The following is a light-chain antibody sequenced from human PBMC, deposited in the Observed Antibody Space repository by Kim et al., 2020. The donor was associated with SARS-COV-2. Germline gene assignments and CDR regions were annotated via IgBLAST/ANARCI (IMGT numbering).Light chain of an antibody. Sequence: SYELTQPLSVSVALGQTARITCGGNNIGSKNVHWYQQKPGQAPVLVIYRDSNRPSGIPERFSGSNSGNTATLTTSRAQAGDEADYYCQVWDSSAVFGTGT. CDR2: RDS. V-gene: IGLV3-9*01. J-gene: IGLJ1*01. CDR1: NIGSKN. CDR3: QVWDSSAV.